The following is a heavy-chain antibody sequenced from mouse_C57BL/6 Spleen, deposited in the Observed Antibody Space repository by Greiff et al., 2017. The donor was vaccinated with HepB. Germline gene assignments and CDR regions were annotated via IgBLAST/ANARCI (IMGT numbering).Heavy chain of an antibody. V-gene: IGHV1-4*01. CDR1: GYTFTSYT. J-gene: IGHJ1*03. Sequence: VKVVESGAELARPGASVKMSCKASGYTFTSYTMHWVKQRPGQGLEWIGYINPSSGYTKYNQKFKDKATLTADKSSSTAYMQLSSLTSEDSAVYYCARITTVGTGYFDVWGTGTTVTVSS. D-gene: IGHD1-1*01. CDR3: ARITTVGTGYFDV. CDR2: INPSSGYT.